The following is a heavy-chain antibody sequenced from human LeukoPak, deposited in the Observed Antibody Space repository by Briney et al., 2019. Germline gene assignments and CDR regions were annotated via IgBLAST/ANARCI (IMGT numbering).Heavy chain of an antibody. CDR1: GFTFSSYA. CDR3: VKGEYFGSGTSLFDY. V-gene: IGHV3-23*01. Sequence: GGSLRLSCAASGFTFSSYAMSWVRQAPGKGLEWVSTVSGSGGSTYYADSVKGRFTISRDNSKNTLSLQMNSLRAEDTAVYYCVKGEYFGSGTSLFDYWGQGTLVTVSS. J-gene: IGHJ4*02. CDR2: VSGSGGST. D-gene: IGHD3-10*01.